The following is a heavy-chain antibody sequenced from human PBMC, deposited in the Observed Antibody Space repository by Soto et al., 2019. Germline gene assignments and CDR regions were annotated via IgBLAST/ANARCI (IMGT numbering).Heavy chain of an antibody. CDR3: ASDTFPPYFGCSGGSCYQSQYYFDY. D-gene: IGHD2-15*01. Sequence: QVQLQESGPGLVKPSQTLSLTCTVSGGSISSGGYYWSWIRQHPGKGLEWIGYIYYSGSTYYNPSLKSRFTISVDTSKNQFALKLSSVTAADTAVYYCASDTFPPYFGCSGGSCYQSQYYFDYWGQGTLVTVSS. V-gene: IGHV4-31*03. CDR2: IYYSGST. CDR1: GGSISSGGYY. J-gene: IGHJ4*02.